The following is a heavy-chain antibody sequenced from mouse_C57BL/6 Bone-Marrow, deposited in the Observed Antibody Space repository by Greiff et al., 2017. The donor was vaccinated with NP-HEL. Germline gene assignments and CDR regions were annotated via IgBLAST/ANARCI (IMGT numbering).Heavy chain of an antibody. J-gene: IGHJ1*03. CDR3: ARRDYYGHWYFDV. CDR2: IYPGDGDT. D-gene: IGHD1-1*01. CDR1: GYAFSSSW. V-gene: IGHV1-82*01. Sequence: QVQLKESGPELVKPGASVKISCKASGYAFSSSWMNWVKQRPGKGLEWIGRIYPGDGDTNYNGKFKGKATLTADKSSSTAYMQLSSLTSEDSAVYFCARRDYYGHWYFDVWGTGTTVTVSS.